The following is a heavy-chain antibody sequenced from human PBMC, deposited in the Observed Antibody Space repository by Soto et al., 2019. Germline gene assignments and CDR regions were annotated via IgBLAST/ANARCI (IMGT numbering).Heavy chain of an antibody. CDR1: VGSISGYY. J-gene: IGHJ3*02. CDR2: INYGGST. V-gene: IGHV4-59*08. Sequence: QVQLQESGPGLVKPSGTLSFPCTDPVGSISGYYWSWIRQPPGKGLEWFGNINYGGSTNYNPSLKSRVTISVDTSKNQFSLKLSSVTAADTAVYYCARLYSSAFDIWGQGTMVTVSS. CDR3: ARLYSSAFDI. D-gene: IGHD6-13*01.